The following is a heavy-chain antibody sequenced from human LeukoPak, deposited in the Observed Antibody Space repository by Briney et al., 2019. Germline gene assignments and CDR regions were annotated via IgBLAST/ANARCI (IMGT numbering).Heavy chain of an antibody. CDR1: GYTFTSYY. V-gene: IGHV1-46*01. CDR3: ARANVDIAMVTVYNWFDP. D-gene: IGHD5-18*01. Sequence: GASVKVSCKASGYTFTSYYMHWVRQAPGQGLEWMGIINPSGGSTSYAQKFQGRVTMTRDTSTSTVYMELSILRSEDTAVYYCARANVDIAMVTVYNWFDPWGQGTLVTVSS. CDR2: INPSGGST. J-gene: IGHJ5*02.